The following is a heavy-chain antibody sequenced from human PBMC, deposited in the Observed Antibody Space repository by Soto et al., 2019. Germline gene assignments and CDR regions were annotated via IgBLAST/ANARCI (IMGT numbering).Heavy chain of an antibody. J-gene: IGHJ3*02. CDR3: ARRRVVPAANDAFDI. V-gene: IGHV1-3*01. D-gene: IGHD2-2*01. CDR1: GYTFTSYA. CDR2: INAGNGNT. Sequence: PSVKVSCKASGYTFTSYAMHWVRLAPGQRLEWMGWINAGNGNTKYSQKFQGRVTITRDTSASTAYMELSSLRSEDTAVYYCARRRVVPAANDAFDIWGQGTMVTVSS.